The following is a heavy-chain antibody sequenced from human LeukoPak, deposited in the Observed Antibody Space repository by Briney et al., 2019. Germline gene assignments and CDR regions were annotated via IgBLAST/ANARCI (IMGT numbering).Heavy chain of an antibody. CDR2: IYYSGST. J-gene: IGHJ4*02. V-gene: IGHV4-39*07. Sequence: SETLSLTCTVSGGSISSSSYYWGWIRQPPGKGLEWIGSIYYSGSTYYNPSLKSRVTISVDTSKNQFSLKLSSVTAADTAVYYCARGGIAVAGHDYWGQGTLVTVSS. D-gene: IGHD6-19*01. CDR1: GGSISSSSYY. CDR3: ARGGIAVAGHDY.